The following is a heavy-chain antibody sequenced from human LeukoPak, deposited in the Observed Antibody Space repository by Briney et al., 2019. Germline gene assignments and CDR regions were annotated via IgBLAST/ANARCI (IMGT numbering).Heavy chain of an antibody. J-gene: IGHJ4*02. D-gene: IGHD6-19*01. CDR3: ARQGYSSGWFDF. Sequence: SETLSLTCTVSGGSISSGGYYWSWIRQPPGKGLEWIGYIYHSGSTYYNPSLKSRVTISLDTSKNQFSLRLSSVTAADTAVYYCARQGYSSGWFDFWGQGTLVTVSS. V-gene: IGHV4-30-2*01. CDR1: GGSISSGGYY. CDR2: IYHSGST.